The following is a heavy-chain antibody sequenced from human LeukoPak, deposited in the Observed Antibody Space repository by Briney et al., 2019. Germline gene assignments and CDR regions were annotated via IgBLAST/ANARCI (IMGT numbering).Heavy chain of an antibody. J-gene: IGHJ3*02. Sequence: GGSLRLSCAASGFTFSSYWMSWVRQAPGKGLEWVANIKQDGSEKYYVDSVRGRFTISRDNAKNSLYLQMNGLRAEDTAVYYCIVATTPGAFDIWGQGTMVTVSS. CDR2: IKQDGSEK. V-gene: IGHV3-7*01. CDR1: GFTFSSYW. D-gene: IGHD5-12*01. CDR3: IVATTPGAFDI.